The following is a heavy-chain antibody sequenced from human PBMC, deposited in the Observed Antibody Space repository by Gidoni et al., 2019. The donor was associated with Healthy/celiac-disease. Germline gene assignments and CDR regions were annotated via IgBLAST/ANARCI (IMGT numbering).Heavy chain of an antibody. J-gene: IGHJ6*02. CDR3: ASSSHGGVPHIYYYYGMDV. V-gene: IGHV1-46*03. Sequence: QVPLVQSGAEVKNPGASVKFSCKASAYTVPCYSMPWVRQAPGQGLEWMGIINPSGGSTSYAQKFQGRVTMTRDTSTSTVYMELSSLRSEDTAVYYCASSSHGGVPHIYYYYGMDVWGQGTTVTVSS. CDR2: INPSGGST. D-gene: IGHD2-8*01. CDR1: AYTVPCYS.